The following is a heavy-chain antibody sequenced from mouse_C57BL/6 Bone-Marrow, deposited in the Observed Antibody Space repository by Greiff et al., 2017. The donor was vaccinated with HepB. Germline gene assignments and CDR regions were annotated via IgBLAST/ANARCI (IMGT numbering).Heavy chain of an antibody. CDR1: GYTFTSYW. D-gene: IGHD1-1*01. V-gene: IGHV1-69*01. Sequence: QVQLQQPGAELVMPGASVKLSCKASGYTFTSYWMHWVKQRPGQGLEWIGEIDPSDSYTNYNQKFKGKSTLTVDKSSSTAYMQLSSLTSEDSAVYYCARWAITTVVASFDYWGKGTTLTVSS. CDR3: ARWAITTVVASFDY. J-gene: IGHJ2*01. CDR2: IDPSDSYT.